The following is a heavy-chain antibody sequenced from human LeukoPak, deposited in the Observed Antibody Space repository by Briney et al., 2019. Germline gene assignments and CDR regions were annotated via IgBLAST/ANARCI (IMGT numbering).Heavy chain of an antibody. D-gene: IGHD2-21*02. CDR1: GFSISHYY. CDR3: ARGQAYCGADCYSG. J-gene: IGHJ4*02. CDR2: IYTGGGT. Sequence: GGSLRLSCAASGFSISHYYMTWVRQTPGKGLDWVSVIYTGGGTNYGDSVKGGFTISRDNSKNTLYLQMNSLRADDTAIYYCARGQAYCGADCYSGWGQGTLVTVSS. V-gene: IGHV3-53*01.